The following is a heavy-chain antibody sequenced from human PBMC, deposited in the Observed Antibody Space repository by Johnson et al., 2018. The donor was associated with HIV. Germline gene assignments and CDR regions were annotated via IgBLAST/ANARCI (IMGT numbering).Heavy chain of an antibody. CDR3: ARAPEVRGVDAFDV. Sequence: QVQLVESGGGLVQPGGSLRLSCAASGFTVSSHYMNWVRQAPGKGLEWVSYITSTGITVYYAASVKGRFTISRDNAKNSVYLQMNSLEAEDTAVYYCARAPEVRGVDAFDVWGQGTVVTVSS. V-gene: IGHV3-11*04. D-gene: IGHD3-10*01. J-gene: IGHJ3*01. CDR1: GFTVSSHY. CDR2: ITSTGITV.